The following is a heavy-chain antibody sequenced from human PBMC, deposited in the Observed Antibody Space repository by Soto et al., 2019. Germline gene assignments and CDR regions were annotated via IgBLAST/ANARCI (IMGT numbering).Heavy chain of an antibody. CDR1: GYTFTSYY. V-gene: IGHV1-46*01. Sequence: GASVKVSCKASGYTFTSYYMHWVRQAPGQGLEWMGIINPSGGNTGYAQKFQGRVTMTRNTSISTAYMELSSLRSEDTAVYYCARQGVVPVWGKGTTVTVSS. CDR2: INPSGGNT. J-gene: IGHJ6*04. D-gene: IGHD2-15*01. CDR3: ARQGVVPV.